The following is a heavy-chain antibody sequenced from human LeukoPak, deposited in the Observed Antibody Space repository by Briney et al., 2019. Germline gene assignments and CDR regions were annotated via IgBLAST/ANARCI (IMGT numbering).Heavy chain of an antibody. CDR1: GGSISSYY. CDR2: IYTSGST. D-gene: IGHD6-13*01. Sequence: KPSGTLSLTCTVSGGSISSYYWSWIRQPAGKGLEWIGRIYTSGSTNYNPSLKSRVTMSVDTSKNQFSLKLSSVTAADTAVYYCARDSTSSSSWYDYYYGMDVWGQGTTVTVSS. CDR3: ARDSTSSSSWYDYYYGMDV. V-gene: IGHV4-4*07. J-gene: IGHJ6*02.